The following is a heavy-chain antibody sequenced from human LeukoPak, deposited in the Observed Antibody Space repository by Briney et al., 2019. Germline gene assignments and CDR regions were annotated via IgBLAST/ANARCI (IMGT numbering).Heavy chain of an antibody. CDR2: IKQDGSEK. J-gene: IGHJ3*02. CDR3: ARVDIVATIEAFDI. CDR1: GFTFSSYW. Sequence: GGSLRLSCAASGFTFSSYWMSWVRQAPRKGLEWVANIKQDGSEKYYVDSVKGRFTISRDNAKNSLYLQMNSLRAEDTAVYYSARVDIVATIEAFDIWGQGTMVTVSS. V-gene: IGHV3-7*04. D-gene: IGHD5-12*01.